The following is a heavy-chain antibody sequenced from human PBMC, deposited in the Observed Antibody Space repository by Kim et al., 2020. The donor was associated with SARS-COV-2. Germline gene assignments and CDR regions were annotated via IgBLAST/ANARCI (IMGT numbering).Heavy chain of an antibody. V-gene: IGHV3-11*01. CDR3: ARVGSTVAAGTIDY. J-gene: IGHJ4*02. Sequence: ADAGKRRFTISRDNAKNSLDLQMNSLRAEDTALYYCARVGSTVAAGTIDYWGQGTLVTVSS. D-gene: IGHD6-13*01.